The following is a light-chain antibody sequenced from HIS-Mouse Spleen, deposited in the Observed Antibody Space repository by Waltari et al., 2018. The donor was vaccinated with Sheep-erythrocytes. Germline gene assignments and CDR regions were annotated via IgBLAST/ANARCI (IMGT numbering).Light chain of an antibody. V-gene: IGLV3-19*01. Sequence: SSELTQDPAVSVALGQTVRITCQGDSLRRYYASWFQQKPGQAPVLVIYGKNNRPSGIPDRVAGSSSGNTASLTITGAQAEDEADFYCNSRDSSGNHLGVVFGGGTKLTVL. J-gene: IGLJ2*01. CDR2: GKN. CDR1: SLRRYY. CDR3: NSRDSSGNHLGVV.